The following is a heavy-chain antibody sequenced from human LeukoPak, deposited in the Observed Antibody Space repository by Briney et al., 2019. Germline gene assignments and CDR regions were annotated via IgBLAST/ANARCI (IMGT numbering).Heavy chain of an antibody. Sequence: PGGSLRLSCASSGFSFSSYAMSWVRQAPGKGLEWVSAISGSGGSTYYADSVKGRFTISRDNSKNTLYLQMNSLRAEDTAVYYCAKSFAYGSGSYYNPNWFDPWGQGTLVTVSS. CDR1: GFSFSSYA. J-gene: IGHJ5*02. CDR2: ISGSGGST. CDR3: AKSFAYGSGSYYNPNWFDP. V-gene: IGHV3-23*01. D-gene: IGHD3-10*01.